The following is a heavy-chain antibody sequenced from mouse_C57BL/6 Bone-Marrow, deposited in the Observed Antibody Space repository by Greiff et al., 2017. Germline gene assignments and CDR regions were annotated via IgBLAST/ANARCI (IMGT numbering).Heavy chain of an antibody. CDR1: GFTFSSYA. CDR3: ARDLGYRDAMDY. Sequence: VESGGGLVKPGGSLKLSCAASGFTFSSYAMSWVRQTPEKRLEWVATISDGGSYTYYPDNVKGRFTISRDNAKNNLYLQMSHLKSEDTAMYYCARDLGYRDAMDYWGQGTSVTVSS. V-gene: IGHV5-4*01. CDR2: ISDGGSYT. J-gene: IGHJ4*01. D-gene: IGHD2-14*01.